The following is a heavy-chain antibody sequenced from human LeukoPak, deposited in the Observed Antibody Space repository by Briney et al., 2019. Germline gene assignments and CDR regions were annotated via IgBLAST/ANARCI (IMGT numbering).Heavy chain of an antibody. Sequence: GGSLRLSCAASGFTVSSNYMSWVRQAPGKGLEWVSVIYSGGSTYYADSVKGRFTISRDNSKNTLYLQMNSLRAKDPAVYYCAKAVTAIPLYYFDYWGQGTLVTVSS. CDR1: GFTVSSNY. CDR3: AKAVTAIPLYYFDY. V-gene: IGHV3-53*01. J-gene: IGHJ4*02. CDR2: IYSGGST. D-gene: IGHD2-21*02.